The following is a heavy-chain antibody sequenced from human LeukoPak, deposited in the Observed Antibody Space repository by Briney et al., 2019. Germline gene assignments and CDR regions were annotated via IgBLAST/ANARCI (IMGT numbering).Heavy chain of an antibody. CDR2: MNPKSGNT. CDR1: GYAFTSYD. CDR3: ASGITHKRRGHDY. J-gene: IGHJ4*02. D-gene: IGHD3-10*01. V-gene: IGHV1-8*01. Sequence: ASVKVSCKASGYAFTSYDINWVRQATGQGLEWMGWMNPKSGNTGYAQKFQGRVTMTRNTSISTAYMELSSLRSEDTAVYYCASGITHKRRGHDYWGQGTLVTVSS.